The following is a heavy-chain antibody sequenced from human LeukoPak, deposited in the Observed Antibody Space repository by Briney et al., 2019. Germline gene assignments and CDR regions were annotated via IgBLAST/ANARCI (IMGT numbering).Heavy chain of an antibody. CDR3: ARVEWYSGYDYVDY. CDR1: GFTFSSYA. CDR2: INSDGSST. Sequence: GGSLRLSCAASGFTFSSYAMNWVRQAPGKGLVWVSRINSDGSSTSYADSVKGRFTISRDNAKNTLYLQMNSLRAEDTAVYYCARVEWYSGYDYVDYWGQGTLVTVSS. V-gene: IGHV3-74*01. J-gene: IGHJ4*02. D-gene: IGHD5-12*01.